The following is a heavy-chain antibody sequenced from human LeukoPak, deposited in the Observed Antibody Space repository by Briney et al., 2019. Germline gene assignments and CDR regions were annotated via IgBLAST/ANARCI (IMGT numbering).Heavy chain of an antibody. CDR3: AIRVTVTTEI. Sequence: TGGSLRLSCAASGFTFSNNDMSWVRQAPGKGLEWVSAISDSGGSTYYADSVKGRFTISRDNSKNTLYLQMNSLRAEDTAVYYCAIRVTVTTEIWGQGTLVTVSS. V-gene: IGHV3-23*01. CDR2: ISDSGGST. J-gene: IGHJ4*02. CDR1: GFTFSNND. D-gene: IGHD4-17*01.